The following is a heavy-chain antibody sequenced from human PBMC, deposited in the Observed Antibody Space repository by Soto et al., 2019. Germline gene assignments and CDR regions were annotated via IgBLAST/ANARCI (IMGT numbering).Heavy chain of an antibody. Sequence: SETLSLTCPVSGGSISSYYWSWIWQPPGKGLEWIGYIYYSGSTNYNPSLKSRVTISVDTSKNQFSLKLSSVTAADTAVYYCARDRYCSGGSCYSYDYWGQGTLVTVSS. D-gene: IGHD2-15*01. CDR1: GGSISSYY. J-gene: IGHJ4*02. CDR2: IYYSGST. CDR3: ARDRYCSGGSCYSYDY. V-gene: IGHV4-59*01.